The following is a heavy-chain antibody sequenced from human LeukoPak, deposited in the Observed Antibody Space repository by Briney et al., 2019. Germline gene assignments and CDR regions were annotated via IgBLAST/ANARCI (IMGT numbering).Heavy chain of an antibody. Sequence: ASVTVSCTASGGTFSSYAISWVRQAPGQGLEWMGWISAYNGNTNYAQKLQGRVTMTTDTSTSTAYMELRSLRSDDTAVYYCARVGLTTGFDYWGQGTLVTVSS. CDR2: ISAYNGNT. V-gene: IGHV1-18*01. D-gene: IGHD2/OR15-2a*01. CDR3: ARVGLTTGFDY. J-gene: IGHJ4*02. CDR1: GGTFSSYA.